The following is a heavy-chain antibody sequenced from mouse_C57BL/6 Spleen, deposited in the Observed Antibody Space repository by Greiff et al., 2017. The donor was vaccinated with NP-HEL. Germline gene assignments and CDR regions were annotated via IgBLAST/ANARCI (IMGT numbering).Heavy chain of an antibody. V-gene: IGHV1-55*01. D-gene: IGHD2-3*01. J-gene: IGHJ1*03. Sequence: QVQLQQPGAELVKPGASVKMSCKASGYTFTSYWITWVKQRPGQGLEWIGDIYPGSGSTNYNEKFKSKATLTVDTSSSTAYMQLSSLTSEDSAVYYCARSGGLLRGRYFDVWGTGTTVTVSS. CDR1: GYTFTSYW. CDR2: IYPGSGST. CDR3: ARSGGLLRGRYFDV.